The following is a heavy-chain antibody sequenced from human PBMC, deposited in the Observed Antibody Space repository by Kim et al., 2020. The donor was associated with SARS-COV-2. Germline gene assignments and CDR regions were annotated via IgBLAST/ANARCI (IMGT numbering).Heavy chain of an antibody. D-gene: IGHD2-2*01. Sequence: GGSLRLSCAASGFTFSSYGMHWVRQAPGKGLEWVAVISYDGSNKYYADSVKGRFTISRDNSKNTLYLQMNSLRAEDTAVYYCAKDIVVVPAVPWGNLDY. J-gene: IGHJ4*01. CDR3: AKDIVVVPAVPWGNLDY. V-gene: IGHV3-30*18. CDR1: GFTFSSYG. CDR2: ISYDGSNK.